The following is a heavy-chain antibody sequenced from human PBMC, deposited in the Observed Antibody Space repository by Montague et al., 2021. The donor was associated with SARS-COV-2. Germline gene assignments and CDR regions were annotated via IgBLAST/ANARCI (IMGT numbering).Heavy chain of an antibody. V-gene: IGHV4-59*01. CDR1: FFSLPRFS. CDR2: VYYTGGT. D-gene: IGHD2-15*01. Sequence: SDPLSLPFLLSFFSLPRFSWNWIRQSPGKGLEWIGYVYYTGGTNYNPSLKSRATISVDTSKNQFSLTVGSVTAADTAVYYCARAGGGSSYNYYGLDVWGQGTTVTVSS. CDR3: ARAGGGSSYNYYGLDV. J-gene: IGHJ6*02.